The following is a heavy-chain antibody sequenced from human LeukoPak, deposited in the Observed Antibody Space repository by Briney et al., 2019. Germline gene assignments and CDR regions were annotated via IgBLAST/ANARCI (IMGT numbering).Heavy chain of an antibody. CDR1: GFTFSSYS. J-gene: IGHJ4*02. CDR2: ISSSSSYI. Sequence: GGSLRLSCAASGFTFSSYSMNWVRQAPGKGLEWVSSISSSSSYIYYADSVKGRFTISRDNTKNSLYLQMNSLRPEDTALYYCAKDEPGSYSPSDYWGQGTLVTVSS. V-gene: IGHV3-21*04. CDR3: AKDEPGSYSPSDY. D-gene: IGHD3-10*01.